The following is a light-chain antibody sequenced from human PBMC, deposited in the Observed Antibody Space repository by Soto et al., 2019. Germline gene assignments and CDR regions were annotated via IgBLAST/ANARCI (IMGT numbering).Light chain of an antibody. CDR1: SSNIGRNY. Sequence: QLVLTQPPSASGTPGQKVTISCSGSSSNIGRNYVSWYQHLPGTAPKLRIYSNNQRPSGVPDRFSGSKSGTSASLAISELRSEDEADYYCAAWDDILRGVFGGGTKVTVL. CDR3: AAWDDILRGV. J-gene: IGLJ3*02. CDR2: SNN. V-gene: IGLV1-47*02.